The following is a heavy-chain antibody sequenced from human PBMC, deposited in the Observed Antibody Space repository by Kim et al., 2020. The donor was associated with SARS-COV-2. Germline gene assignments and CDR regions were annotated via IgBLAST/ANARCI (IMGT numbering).Heavy chain of an antibody. J-gene: IGHJ3*02. CDR1: GGSISSSSYY. Sequence: SETLSLTCTVSGGSISSSSYYWGWIRQPPGKGLEWIGSIYYSGSTYYNPSLKSRVTISVDTSKNQFSLKLSSVTAADTAVYYCARPFYYYDSSGYFDAFDIWGQGTMVTVSS. D-gene: IGHD3-22*01. CDR2: IYYSGST. CDR3: ARPFYYYDSSGYFDAFDI. V-gene: IGHV4-39*01.